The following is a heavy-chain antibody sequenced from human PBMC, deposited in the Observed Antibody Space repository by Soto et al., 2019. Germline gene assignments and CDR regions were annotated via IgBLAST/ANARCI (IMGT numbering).Heavy chain of an antibody. Sequence: QPGGSLRLSCAASGFTFSSYSMNWVRQAPGKGLEWVSYISSSSSTIYYADSVKGRFTISRDNAKNSLYLQMNSLRDEDTAVYYCARDKRYSSSWYYYYGMDVWGQGTTVTVSS. J-gene: IGHJ6*02. CDR2: ISSSSSTI. CDR3: ARDKRYSSSWYYYYGMDV. CDR1: GFTFSSYS. V-gene: IGHV3-48*02. D-gene: IGHD6-13*01.